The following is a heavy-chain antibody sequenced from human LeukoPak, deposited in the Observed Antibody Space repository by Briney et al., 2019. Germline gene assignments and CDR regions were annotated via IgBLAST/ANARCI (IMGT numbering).Heavy chain of an antibody. CDR3: AADGTD. J-gene: IGHJ4*02. CDR1: GGTLNSYA. CDR2: IIPRLGTT. V-gene: IGHV1-69*05. Sequence: GASVKVSCKTSGGTLNSYAINWVRQAPGQGLEWMGGIIPRLGTTKYIQKVQGRMTITTDESTTTAYMELSSLRSEDTAVYYCAADGTDWGQGTLVTISS.